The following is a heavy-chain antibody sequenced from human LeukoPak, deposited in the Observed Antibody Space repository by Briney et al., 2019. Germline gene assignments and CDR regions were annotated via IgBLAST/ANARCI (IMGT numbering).Heavy chain of an antibody. CDR1: GGTFNNSA. V-gene: IGHV1-69*05. D-gene: IGHD4-17*01. J-gene: IGHJ5*02. CDR2: IMPLFGTA. CDR3: ARDVHGDYGSGWFDP. Sequence: SVKVSCRTSGGTFNNSAISWVRQAPGQGLEWLGGIMPLFGTAGYAQKFQGRVTITKDESTRTVYLELTSLTSDDTAVYYCARDVHGDYGSGWFDPWGQGTLVSVSS.